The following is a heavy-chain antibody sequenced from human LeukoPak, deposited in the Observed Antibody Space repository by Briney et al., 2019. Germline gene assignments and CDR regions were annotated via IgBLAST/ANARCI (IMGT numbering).Heavy chain of an antibody. V-gene: IGHV4-4*07. CDR1: GGSISSYY. Sequence: SETLSLTCTVSGGSISSYYWSWIRQPAGKGLEWIGRIYTSGSTNYNPSLKSRVIMSVDTSKNQFSLKLSSVTAADTAVYYCARERYVAEAGTRRNWFDPWGQGTLVTVSS. J-gene: IGHJ5*02. CDR2: IYTSGST. D-gene: IGHD6-13*01. CDR3: ARERYVAEAGTRRNWFDP.